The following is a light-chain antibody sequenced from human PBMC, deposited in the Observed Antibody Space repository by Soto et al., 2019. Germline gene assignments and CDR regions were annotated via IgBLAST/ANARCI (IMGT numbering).Light chain of an antibody. CDR1: QSVSNNY. CDR3: QQYSSSGT. J-gene: IGKJ1*01. Sequence: EIVLTQSPGTLSLSPGERATLSCRASQSVSNNYLAWYQQKPGQAPRLLIYGASNRATGIPDRFSGSGSGTYFPLTISRLEPEDFAVYYCQQYSSSGTFGQGTKVEIK. V-gene: IGKV3-20*01. CDR2: GAS.